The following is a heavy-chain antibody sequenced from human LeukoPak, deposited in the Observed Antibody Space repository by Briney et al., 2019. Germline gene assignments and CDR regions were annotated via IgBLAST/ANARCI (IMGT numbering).Heavy chain of an antibody. CDR1: GGTFSSYA. CDR2: IIPIFGTA. CDR3: ARGLDYYDSHHI. Sequence: SVKVSCKASGGTFSSYAISWVRQAPEQGLEWMGGIIPIFGTANYAQKFQGRVTITTDESTSTAYMELSSLRSEDTAVYYCARGLDYYDSHHIWGQGTMVTVSS. D-gene: IGHD3-22*01. J-gene: IGHJ3*02. V-gene: IGHV1-69*05.